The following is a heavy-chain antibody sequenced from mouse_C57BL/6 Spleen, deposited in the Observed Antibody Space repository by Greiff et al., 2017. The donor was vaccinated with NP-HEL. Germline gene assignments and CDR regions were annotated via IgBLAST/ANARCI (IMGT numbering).Heavy chain of an antibody. D-gene: IGHD4-1*01. CDR3: ARGAGTDFDY. CDR2: ISYDGSN. V-gene: IGHV3-6*01. J-gene: IGHJ2*01. CDR1: GYSITSGYY. Sequence: EVKLVESGPGLVKPSQSLSLTCSVTGYSITSGYYWNWIRQFPGNKLEWMGYISYDGSNIYNPSLKNRISITRDTSKNQFFLKLNSVTTEDTATYYCARGAGTDFDYWGQGTTLTVSS.